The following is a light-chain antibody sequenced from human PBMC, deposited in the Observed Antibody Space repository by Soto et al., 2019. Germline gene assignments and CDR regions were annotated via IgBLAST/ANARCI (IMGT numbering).Light chain of an antibody. Sequence: EIVLTQSAGTLSLSPGERGTLSFMASQSVSSIYFAWYQQKRGQAPRLLIYGVSSRATGIPDRFSGSGSGTEFTLTISSLQSEDFAVYYCQQYNNWPRTFGQGTKV. V-gene: IGKV3D-15*01. CDR2: GVS. J-gene: IGKJ1*01. CDR1: QSVSSIY. CDR3: QQYNNWPRT.